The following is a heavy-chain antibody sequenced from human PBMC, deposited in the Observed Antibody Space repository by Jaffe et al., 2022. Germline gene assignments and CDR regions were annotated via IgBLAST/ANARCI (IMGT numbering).Heavy chain of an antibody. CDR3: ASWPLSLHAFDI. CDR2: ITSGSSTI. CDR1: GITFTTYS. Sequence: EVQLVESGGGLAQPGGSLRLSCTASGITFTTYSMSWVRQAPGKGLEWVSYITSGSSTIFYADSVKGRFTISRDNAKKSLYLQMNSLRVEDTAVYYCASWPLSLHAFDIWGQGTMVTVSS. D-gene: IGHD3-10*01. V-gene: IGHV3-48*01. J-gene: IGHJ3*02.